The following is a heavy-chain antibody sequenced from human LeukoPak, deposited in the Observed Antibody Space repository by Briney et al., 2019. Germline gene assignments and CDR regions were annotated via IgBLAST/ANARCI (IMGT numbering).Heavy chain of an antibody. V-gene: IGHV3-74*01. CDR2: INTDGSGT. J-gene: IGHJ5*02. Sequence: GGSLRLSCAASGFTFSSYWMHWVRQAPGKGLVWVSHINTDGSGTYYADSVKGRFTISRDNAKNTLYLQMNSLRAEDTAVYFCARDLDYGCHLWGQGTLVTVSS. D-gene: IGHD4-17*01. CDR3: ARDLDYGCHL. CDR1: GFTFSSYW.